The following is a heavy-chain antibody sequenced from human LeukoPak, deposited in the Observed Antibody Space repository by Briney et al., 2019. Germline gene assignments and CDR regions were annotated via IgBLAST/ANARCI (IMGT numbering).Heavy chain of an antibody. J-gene: IGHJ4*02. CDR3: ARGTAAAGTDY. Sequence: GGSLRLSCAASGFTFSSYSMNLVRQAPGKGLEWVSSISSSSSYIYYADSVKGRFTISRDNAKNSLYLQMNSLRAEDTAVYYCARGTAAAGTDYWGQGTLVTVSS. CDR2: ISSSSSYI. V-gene: IGHV3-21*01. CDR1: GFTFSSYS. D-gene: IGHD6-13*01.